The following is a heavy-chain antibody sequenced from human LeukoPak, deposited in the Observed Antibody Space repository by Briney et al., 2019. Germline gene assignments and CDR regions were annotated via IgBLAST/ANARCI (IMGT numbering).Heavy chain of an antibody. J-gene: IGHJ4*02. V-gene: IGHV3-23*01. Sequence: PGGSLRLSCAASGFTFNNYALTWVRQTPGKGLECVSAISGDGVSPYYADSVRGRFTISRDNSKNTLYLQMNSLRVGDTAVYYCAKDSLLGIIDYWGQGTLVTVSS. D-gene: IGHD7-27*01. CDR3: AKDSLLGIIDY. CDR2: ISGDGVSP. CDR1: GFTFNNYA.